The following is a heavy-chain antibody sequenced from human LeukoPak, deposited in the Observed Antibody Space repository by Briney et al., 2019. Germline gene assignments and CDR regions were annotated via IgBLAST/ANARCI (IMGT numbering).Heavy chain of an antibody. D-gene: IGHD3-3*01. J-gene: IGHJ3*02. CDR2: IFHSGST. V-gene: IGHV4-30-2*01. CDR1: GGSISSGGYC. CDR3: ARGTGTRITIFGVVISAFDI. Sequence: SETLSLTCTVSGGSISSGGYCWSWIRQPPGKGLEWIGNIFHSGSTYYNPSLKSRVTISVDRSKNQFSLKLSSVTAADTAVYYCARGTGTRITIFGVVISAFDIWGQGTMVTVSS.